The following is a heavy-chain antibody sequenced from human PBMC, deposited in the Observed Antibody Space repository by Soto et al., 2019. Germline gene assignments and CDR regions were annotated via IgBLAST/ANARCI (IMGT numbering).Heavy chain of an antibody. J-gene: IGHJ3*02. CDR3: ARDGDCSSTSCYAFDI. D-gene: IGHD2-2*01. V-gene: IGHV3-64*01. CDR2: ISSNGGST. Sequence: GGSLRLSCAASGFTFSSYAMHWVRQAPGKGLEYVSAISSNGGSTYYANSVKGRFTISRDNSKNTLYLQMGSLRAEDMAVYYCARDGDCSSTSCYAFDIWGQGTMVTVSS. CDR1: GFTFSSYA.